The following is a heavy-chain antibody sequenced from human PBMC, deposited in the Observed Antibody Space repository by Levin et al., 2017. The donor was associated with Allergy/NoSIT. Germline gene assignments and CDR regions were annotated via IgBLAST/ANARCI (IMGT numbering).Heavy chain of an antibody. CDR1: GGSFSGYY. J-gene: IGHJ4*02. V-gene: IGHV4-34*01. D-gene: IGHD2-2*01. CDR2: IHHSGST. CDR3: ARGGGAGSTANFDY. Sequence: SETLSLTCAVYGGSFSGYYWSWIRQPPGKGLEWIGEIHHSGSTNYNPSLKSRVTISVDTSTNQFSLKLSSVTAADTAVYYCARGGGAGSTANFDYWGQGKLDTVAS.